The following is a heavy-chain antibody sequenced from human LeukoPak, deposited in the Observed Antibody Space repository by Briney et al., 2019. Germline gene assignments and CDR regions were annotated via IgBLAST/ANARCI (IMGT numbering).Heavy chain of an antibody. J-gene: IGHJ2*01. V-gene: IGHV1-46*01. Sequence: ASVKVSCKTSGYTFTNYYMHWVRQAPGQGLEWMGIINPSGGSTRYAQKFQGRVTMTRDTSTSTVYMDLSSLRSEDTAVYYCARDSQGNFDLWGRGTLVTVSS. CDR2: INPSGGST. CDR1: GYTFTNYY. CDR3: ARDSQGNFDL.